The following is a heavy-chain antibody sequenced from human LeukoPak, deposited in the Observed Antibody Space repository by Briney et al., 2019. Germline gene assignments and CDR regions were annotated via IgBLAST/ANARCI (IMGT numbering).Heavy chain of an antibody. Sequence: LSETLSLTCTVSGGSISSSSYYWGWIRQPPGKGLEWIGSIYYSGSTYYNPSLKSRVTISVDTSKNQFSLKLSSVTAADTAVYYCARRSIAVAGKRYDYWGQGTLVTVSS. D-gene: IGHD6-19*01. CDR1: GGSISSSSYY. CDR3: ARRSIAVAGKRYDY. CDR2: IYYSGST. J-gene: IGHJ4*02. V-gene: IGHV4-39*01.